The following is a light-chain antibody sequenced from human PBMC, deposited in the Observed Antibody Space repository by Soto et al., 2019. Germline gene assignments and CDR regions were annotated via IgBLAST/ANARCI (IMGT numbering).Light chain of an antibody. J-gene: IGKJ4*01. CDR2: DAS. CDR3: QQYDNLPLT. V-gene: IGKV1-33*01. CDR1: QDXXNY. Sequence: DIQMTQSPSXLSASVGXRVTITXQASQDXXNYLNWYQQKSGKAPKLLIYDASDLETGVPSRFSGSGSGTDFTFTINSLQPEDIATYYCQQYDNLPLTFGGGTKVEIK.